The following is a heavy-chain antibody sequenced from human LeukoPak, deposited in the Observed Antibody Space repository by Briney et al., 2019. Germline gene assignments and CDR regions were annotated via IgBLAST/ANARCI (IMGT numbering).Heavy chain of an antibody. J-gene: IGHJ4*02. V-gene: IGHV3-30-3*01. Sequence: GGSLRLSCAASGFTFSSYAMHWVRQAPGKGLEWVAVMSYDGSNKYYADSVKGRFTISRDNSKNTLYLQMNSLRAEDTAVYYCARDGRYLARPPYYFDYWGQGTLATVSS. CDR3: ARDGRYLARPPYYFDY. CDR1: GFTFSSYA. CDR2: MSYDGSNK. D-gene: IGHD1-26*01.